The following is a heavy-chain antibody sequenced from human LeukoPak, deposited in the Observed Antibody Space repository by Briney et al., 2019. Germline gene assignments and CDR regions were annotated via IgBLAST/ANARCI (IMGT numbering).Heavy chain of an antibody. V-gene: IGHV3-66*02. J-gene: IGHJ5*02. CDR2: IWIDGTT. D-gene: IGHD4/OR15-4a*01. Sequence: GGSLRLSCVVSGFTVSTSYMAWVRRAPGKGLECVSLIWIDGTTHYADSVKGRFTISGDNSKNTLYLQMNSLRPEDTAVYYCATKYGESWGQGTLVTVSS. CDR3: ATKYGES. CDR1: GFTVSTSY.